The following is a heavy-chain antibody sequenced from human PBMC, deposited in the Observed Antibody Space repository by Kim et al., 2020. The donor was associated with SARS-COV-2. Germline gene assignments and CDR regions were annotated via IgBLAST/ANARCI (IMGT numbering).Heavy chain of an antibody. Sequence: GGSLRLSCAASGFTFSSYGMHWVRQAPGKGLEWVAVISYDGSNKYYADSVKGRFTISRDNSKNTLYLQMNSLRAEDTAVYYCAKGGYLVVPAAMGYYYYGMDVSGQGTTVTVSS. V-gene: IGHV3-30*18. CDR3: AKGGYLVVPAAMGYYYYGMDV. D-gene: IGHD2-2*01. J-gene: IGHJ6*02. CDR1: GFTFSSYG. CDR2: ISYDGSNK.